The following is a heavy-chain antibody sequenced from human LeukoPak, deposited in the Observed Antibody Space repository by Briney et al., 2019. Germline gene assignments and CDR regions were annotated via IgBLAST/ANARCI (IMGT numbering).Heavy chain of an antibody. J-gene: IGHJ6*02. Sequence: PGGSLRLSCGASGFTLRNYWMHWVRQAPGKGLVWVSRINSDGTMTNYADSVKGRFTISRDNAKNTLHLQMNSLRAGDTAVYYCARGLAVAGNCMDVWGQGTTVTVSS. D-gene: IGHD6-19*01. CDR2: INSDGTMT. CDR3: ARGLAVAGNCMDV. CDR1: GFTLRNYW. V-gene: IGHV3-74*01.